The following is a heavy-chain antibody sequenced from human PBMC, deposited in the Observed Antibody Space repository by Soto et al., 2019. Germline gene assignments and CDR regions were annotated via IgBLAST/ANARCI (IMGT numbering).Heavy chain of an antibody. CDR1: GFTFSSYW. CDR3: ARPRYYYDIGFQH. J-gene: IGHJ1*01. D-gene: IGHD3-22*01. Sequence: GGSLRLSCAASGFTFSSYWMSWVRQSPGKGLEWVANIKQDGSEKYYVDSVKGRFTISRDNAKNSLYLQMNSLRAEDTAVYYCARPRYYYDIGFQHWGQGTLVTVSS. CDR2: IKQDGSEK. V-gene: IGHV3-7*01.